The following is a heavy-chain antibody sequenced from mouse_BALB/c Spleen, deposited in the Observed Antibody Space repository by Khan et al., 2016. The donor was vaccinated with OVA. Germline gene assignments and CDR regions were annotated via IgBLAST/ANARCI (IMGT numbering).Heavy chain of an antibody. Sequence: QIQLVQSGPELKKPGETVKISCKASGYTFTDYSMHWVKQAPGKGLKWMGWINTETGEPTYADDFKGRFAFSLETSASTAYLQINNLKNEDTATYVCAGRKHWYFDVLGAGTTVTVTS. CDR1: GYTFTDYS. CDR2: INTETGEP. CDR3: AGRKHWYFDV. V-gene: IGHV9-2-1*01. J-gene: IGHJ1*01.